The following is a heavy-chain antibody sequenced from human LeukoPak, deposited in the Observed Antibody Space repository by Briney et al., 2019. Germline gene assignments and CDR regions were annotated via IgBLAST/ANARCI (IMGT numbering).Heavy chain of an antibody. V-gene: IGHV3-74*01. CDR1: GFTFSSYW. Sequence: PGGSLRLSCAASGFTFSSYWMHWVRQAPGKGLVWVSRINSDGSSTSYADSVKGRFTISRDNSKNTLYLQMNSLRAEDTAVYYCAKVHGSGSYYIYYYGMDVWGKGTTVTVSS. J-gene: IGHJ6*04. CDR3: AKVHGSGSYYIYYYGMDV. CDR2: INSDGSST. D-gene: IGHD3-10*01.